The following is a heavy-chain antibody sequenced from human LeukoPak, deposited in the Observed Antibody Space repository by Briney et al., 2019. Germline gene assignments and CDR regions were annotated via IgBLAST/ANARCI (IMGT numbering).Heavy chain of an antibody. J-gene: IGHJ4*02. CDR1: GFTFTSYS. CDR3: AKDPPTAIVVVPAASNY. CDR2: ISGGGGST. Sequence: PGGSLRLSCAASGFTFTSYSMNWVRQAPGKGLEWVSTISGGGGSTYYADSVKGRFTTSRDNSKNTLYLQMNSLRAEDTAVYYCAKDPPTAIVVVPAASNYWGQGTLVTVSS. D-gene: IGHD2-2*01. V-gene: IGHV3-23*01.